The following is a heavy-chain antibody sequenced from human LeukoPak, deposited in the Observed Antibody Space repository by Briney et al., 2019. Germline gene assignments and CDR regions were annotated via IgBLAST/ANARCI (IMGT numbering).Heavy chain of an antibody. CDR1: GFTLRNYA. V-gene: IGHV3-74*01. D-gene: IGHD4-23*01. CDR2: INPDGSTT. J-gene: IGHJ3*02. Sequence: GGSLRLSCAASGFTLRNYAMSWVRQAPGKGLEWVSRINPDGSTTTYADSVKGRFTISRDNAKNTVYLQMNSLRAEDTAVYYCARDPATVGGRSIWGQGTMVTVSS. CDR3: ARDPATVGGRSI.